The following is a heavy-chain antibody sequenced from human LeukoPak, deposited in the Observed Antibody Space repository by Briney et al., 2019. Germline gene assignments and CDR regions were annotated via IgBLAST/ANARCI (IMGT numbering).Heavy chain of an antibody. V-gene: IGHV3-30*02. D-gene: IGHD1-14*01. CDR2: IRYDGSNK. J-gene: IGHJ4*02. CDR3: AKAPEGTSDY. CDR1: GFTFSSYG. Sequence: GGSLRLSCAASGFTFSSYGMHWVSQAPGKGLEWVAFIRYDGSNKYYADSVKGRFTISGDNSKNTLYLQMNSLRAEDTAVYYCAKAPEGTSDYWGQGTLVTVSS.